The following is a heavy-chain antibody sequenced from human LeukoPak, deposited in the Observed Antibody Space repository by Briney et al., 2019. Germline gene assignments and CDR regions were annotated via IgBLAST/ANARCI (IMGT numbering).Heavy chain of an antibody. J-gene: IGHJ4*02. V-gene: IGHV3-53*01. CDR3: ARAHLSVLRYFDWFPGGMSYYFDY. CDR1: GFTFSSYA. Sequence: GGSLRLSCAASGFTFSSYAMSWVRQAPGKGLEWVSVIYSGGSTYYADSVKGRFTISRDNSKNTLYLQMNSLRAEDTAVYYCARAHLSVLRYFDWFPGGMSYYFDYWGQGTLVTVSS. CDR2: IYSGGST. D-gene: IGHD3-9*01.